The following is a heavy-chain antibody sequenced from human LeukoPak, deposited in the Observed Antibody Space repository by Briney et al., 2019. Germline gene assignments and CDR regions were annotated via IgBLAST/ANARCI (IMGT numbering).Heavy chain of an antibody. CDR2: ISWNSGSI. D-gene: IGHD3-10*01. CDR1: GFTFDDYA. Sequence: PGGSLRLSCAASGFTFDDYAMHWVRQAPGKGLEWVSGISWNSGSIGYADSVKGRFTISRDNAKNSLYLQMNSLRAEDTAVYYCARENYYGSGSPTGYWGQGTLVTVSS. J-gene: IGHJ4*02. CDR3: ARENYYGSGSPTGY. V-gene: IGHV3-9*01.